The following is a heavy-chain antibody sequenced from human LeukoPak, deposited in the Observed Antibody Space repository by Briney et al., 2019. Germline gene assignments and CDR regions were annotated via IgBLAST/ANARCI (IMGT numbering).Heavy chain of an antibody. J-gene: IGHJ4*02. D-gene: IGHD4-17*01. CDR3: ARAVNGALFY. CDR2: ISAYNGNA. V-gene: IGHV1-18*01. Sequence: ASVKVSCKASGYTFTSHGFSWVRQAPGQGLEWMGWISAYNGNANYAQKLQGRVTMTTDTSTSTAYMELRSLRSDDTAVYYCARAVNGALFYWGQGTLVTVSS. CDR1: GYTFTSHG.